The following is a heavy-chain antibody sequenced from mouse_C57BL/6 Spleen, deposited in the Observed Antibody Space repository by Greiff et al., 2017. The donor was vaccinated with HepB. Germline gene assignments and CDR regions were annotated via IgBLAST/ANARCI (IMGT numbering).Heavy chain of an antibody. CDR1: GYTFTSYT. J-gene: IGHJ3*01. CDR3: ARGMSAQAALFAY. CDR2: INPSSGYT. V-gene: IGHV1-4*01. Sequence: QVQLQQSGAELARPGASVKMSCKASGYTFTSYTMHWVKQRPGQGLEWIGYINPSSGYTKYNQKFKDKATLTADKSSSTAYLQLSSLTSEDSAVYYCARGMSAQAALFAYWGQGTLVTVSA. D-gene: IGHD3-2*02.